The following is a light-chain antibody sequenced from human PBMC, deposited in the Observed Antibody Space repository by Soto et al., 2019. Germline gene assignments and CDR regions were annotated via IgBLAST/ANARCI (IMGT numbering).Light chain of an antibody. V-gene: IGLV2-14*01. CDR2: DVS. CDR3: SSYTSSSIPYV. J-gene: IGLJ1*01. CDR1: SSDFGGYNY. Sequence: QSVLAQPASVSGSPGQSITNSCTGTSSDFGGYNYVSWYQQHPGKAPKLMIYDVSNRPSGVSNRFSGSKSGNTASLTISGLQAEDEADYYCSSYTSSSIPYVFGTGTKVTVL.